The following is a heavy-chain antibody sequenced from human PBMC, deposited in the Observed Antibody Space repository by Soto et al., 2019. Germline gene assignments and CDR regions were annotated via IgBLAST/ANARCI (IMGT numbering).Heavy chain of an antibody. CDR2: ISYSGST. Sequence: QVQLQESGPGLVKPSQTLSLTCTVSGASFSSGDYYWSWIRQPPGKGLEWIGYISYSGSTYYNPSLKNRITISIDTSKDQFSLRLSSVTAADTAVYYCASSRALHDYIWGTSRYGNYLDYWGQGTLVTVSS. D-gene: IGHD3-16*02. CDR1: GASFSSGDYY. J-gene: IGHJ4*02. V-gene: IGHV4-30-4*01. CDR3: ASSRALHDYIWGTSRYGNYLDY.